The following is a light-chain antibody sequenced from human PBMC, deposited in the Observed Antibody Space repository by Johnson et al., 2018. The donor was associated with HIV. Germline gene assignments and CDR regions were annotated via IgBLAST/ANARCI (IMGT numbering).Light chain of an antibody. Sequence: QSVLTQPPSVYAAPGQKVTISCSGSSSNIGNNYVSWYQQFPGTAPKLLIYENDKRPSGIPDRFSGSKSGTSAALGITGLQTGDEADYYCGTWDSSLSVSYVFGTGTKVTVL. J-gene: IGLJ1*01. CDR2: END. V-gene: IGLV1-51*02. CDR3: GTWDSSLSVSYV. CDR1: SSNIGNNY.